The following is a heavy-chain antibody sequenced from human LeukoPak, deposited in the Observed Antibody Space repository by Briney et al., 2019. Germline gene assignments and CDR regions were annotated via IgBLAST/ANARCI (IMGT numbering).Heavy chain of an antibody. CDR3: ARNFIVGYCSSASCYTYYFDY. J-gene: IGHJ4*02. V-gene: IGHV3-21*01. Sequence: SGGSLRLSCAASGFTFSRYSMNWVRQAPGKGPEWVSSINSRGSDKYYADSVEGRFTISRDNAKNSLFLQMNSLRAEDTAVYYCARNFIVGYCSSASCYTYYFDYWGQGTLVTVSS. D-gene: IGHD2-2*02. CDR1: GFTFSRYS. CDR2: INSRGSDK.